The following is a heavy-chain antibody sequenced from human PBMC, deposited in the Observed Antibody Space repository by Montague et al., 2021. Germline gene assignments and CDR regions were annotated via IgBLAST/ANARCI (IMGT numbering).Heavy chain of an antibody. V-gene: IGHV4-59*01. Sequence: STNYNPSLKSRVTISVDTSKNQFSLKLSSVTAADTAVSYCAREPDYGDYFDYWGQGTLVTVS. D-gene: IGHD4-17*01. CDR2: ST. CDR3: AREPDYGDYFDY. J-gene: IGHJ4*02.